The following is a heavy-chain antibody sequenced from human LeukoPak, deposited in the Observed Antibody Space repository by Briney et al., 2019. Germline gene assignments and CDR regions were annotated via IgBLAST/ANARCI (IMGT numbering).Heavy chain of an antibody. CDR2: IRSKAYGGTT. V-gene: IGHV3-49*03. CDR3: TRGGVRIAAARNAFDI. J-gene: IGHJ3*02. Sequence: GGSLRLSCTASGFTFGDYAMSWFRQAPGKGLEWVGFIRSKAYGGTTEYAASVKGRFTISRDDSKSIAYLQMNSLKTEDTAVYYCTRGGVRIAAARNAFDIWGQGTMVTVSS. D-gene: IGHD6-13*01. CDR1: GFTFGDYA.